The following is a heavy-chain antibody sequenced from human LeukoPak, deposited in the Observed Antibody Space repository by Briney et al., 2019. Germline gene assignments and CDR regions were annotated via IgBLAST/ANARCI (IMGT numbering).Heavy chain of an antibody. Sequence: GGSLRLSCAASGFTFSSYEMNWVRQAPGKGLEWVSYISSSTNTIYYADSVKGRFTISRDSAKNSLSLQMNSLRAEDTAVYYCTTQGPSGDYRANWFDPWGQGTQVTVSS. D-gene: IGHD4-17*01. CDR1: GFTFSSYE. CDR2: ISSSTNTI. V-gene: IGHV3-48*01. J-gene: IGHJ5*02. CDR3: TTQGPSGDYRANWFDP.